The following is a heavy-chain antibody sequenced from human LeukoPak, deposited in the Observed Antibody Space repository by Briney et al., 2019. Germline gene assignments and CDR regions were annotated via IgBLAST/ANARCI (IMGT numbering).Heavy chain of an antibody. CDR3: ARDRAAYYYDSSGYRF. CDR2: ISYDGSNK. D-gene: IGHD3-22*01. V-gene: IGHV3-30-3*01. J-gene: IGHJ4*02. CDR1: GFTFSSYA. Sequence: PGGSLRLSCAASGFTFSSYAMHWVRQAPGKGLEWVAVISYDGSNKYYADSVKGRFTISRDNSKNTLYLQTNSLRAEDTAVYYCARDRAAYYYDSSGYRFWGQGTLVTVSS.